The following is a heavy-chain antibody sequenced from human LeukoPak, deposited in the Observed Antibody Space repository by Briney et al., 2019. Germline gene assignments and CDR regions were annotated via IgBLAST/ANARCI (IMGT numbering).Heavy chain of an antibody. D-gene: IGHD3-16*02. CDR3: ARHDSFIPY. CDR1: GFTFSDYA. CDR2: ISDSDGST. Sequence: PGGSLRLSCVASGFTFSDYAMSWVRQAPGKGLEWVSGISDSDGSTYYADSVKGRCTISRDNSKNTVSLQMNNLRAEDTAVYFCARHDSFIPYWGQGTLVTVTS. V-gene: IGHV3-23*01. J-gene: IGHJ4*02.